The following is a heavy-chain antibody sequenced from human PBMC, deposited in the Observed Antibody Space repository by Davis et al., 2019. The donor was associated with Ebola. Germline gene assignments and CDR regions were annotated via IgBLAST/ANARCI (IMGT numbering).Heavy chain of an antibody. D-gene: IGHD2-2*01. J-gene: IGHJ4*02. Sequence: GESLKISCAASGFTFSDYYMSWIRQAPGKGLEWVSYISSSSSYTNYADSVKGRFTISRDNAKNSLYLQMNSLRAEDTAVYYCARHHCSSTSCPEDYWGQVTLVTVSS. CDR1: GFTFSDYY. CDR3: ARHHCSSTSCPEDY. CDR2: ISSSSSYT. V-gene: IGHV3-11*06.